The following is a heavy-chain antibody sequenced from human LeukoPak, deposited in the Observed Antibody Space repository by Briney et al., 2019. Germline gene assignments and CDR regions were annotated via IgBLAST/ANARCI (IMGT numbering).Heavy chain of an antibody. D-gene: IGHD3-22*01. J-gene: IGHJ4*02. CDR3: ARGGFAYYYDSSGYSIDY. CDR2: MNPNSGNT. Sequence: APVKVSCKASGYTFTSYDINWVRQATGQGLEWMGWMNPNSGNTGYAQKFQGRVTITWNTSISTAYMELSSLRSEDTAVYYCARGGFAYYYDSSGYSIDYWGQGTLVTVSS. V-gene: IGHV1-8*03. CDR1: GYTFTSYD.